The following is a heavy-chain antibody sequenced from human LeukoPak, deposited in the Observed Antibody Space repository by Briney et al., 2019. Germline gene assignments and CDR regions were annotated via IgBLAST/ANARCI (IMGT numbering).Heavy chain of an antibody. Sequence: GASVKVSCKASGYTFTSYFIHWVRQAPGEGLEWMGVINPSGGSTSYARRFQGRVTMTRDTSTSTVYMGLNSLTSEDTAVYYCARGGLVREVIVWRDWFDPWGQGTLVTVSS. V-gene: IGHV1-46*01. D-gene: IGHD3-10*01. CDR3: ARGGLVREVIVWRDWFDP. J-gene: IGHJ5*02. CDR2: INPSGGST. CDR1: GYTFTSYF.